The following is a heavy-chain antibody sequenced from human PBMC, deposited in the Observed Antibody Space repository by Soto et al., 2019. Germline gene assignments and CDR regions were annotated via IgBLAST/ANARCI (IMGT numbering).Heavy chain of an antibody. D-gene: IGHD3-22*01. CDR1: GYTFTSYY. Sequence: ASVKVSCKASGYTFTSYYMHWVRQAPGQGLEWMGIINPSGGSTSYAQKFQGRVTMTRDTSTSTVYMELSSLRSEDTAVYYCARAYYYDSSGYYPPYLDYWGQGTLVTVSS. CDR2: INPSGGST. CDR3: ARAYYYDSSGYYPPYLDY. V-gene: IGHV1-46*01. J-gene: IGHJ4*02.